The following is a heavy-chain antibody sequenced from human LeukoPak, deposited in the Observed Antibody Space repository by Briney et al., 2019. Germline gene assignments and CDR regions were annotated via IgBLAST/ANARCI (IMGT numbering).Heavy chain of an antibody. V-gene: IGHV3-21*01. J-gene: IGHJ1*01. D-gene: IGHD3-22*01. CDR1: GFTFSSYS. CDR3: ARGGDYYDSSSREYFQH. Sequence: PGGSLRLSCAASGFTFSSYSVNWVRQAPGKGLEWVSSISSSSSYIYYADSVKGRFTISRDNAKNSLYLQMNSLRAEDTAVYYCARGGDYYDSSSREYFQHWGQGTLVTVSS. CDR2: ISSSSSYI.